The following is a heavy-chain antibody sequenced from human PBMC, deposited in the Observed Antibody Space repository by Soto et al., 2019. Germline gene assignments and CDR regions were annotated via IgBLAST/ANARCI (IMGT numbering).Heavy chain of an antibody. J-gene: IGHJ4*02. V-gene: IGHV3-30*18. CDR1: GFTFSSYG. D-gene: IGHD6-6*01. Sequence: TGGSLRLSCAASGFTFSSYGMHWVRQAPGKGLEWVAVISYDGSNKYYADSVKGRFTISRDNSKNTLYLQMNSLRAEDTAVYYCAKLSGSSDFDYWGQGTLVTVSS. CDR3: AKLSGSSDFDY. CDR2: ISYDGSNK.